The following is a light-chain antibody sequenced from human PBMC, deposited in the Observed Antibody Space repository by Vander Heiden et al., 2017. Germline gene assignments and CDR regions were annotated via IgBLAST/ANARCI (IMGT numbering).Light chain of an antibody. CDR2: EVT. V-gene: IGLV2-14*01. Sequence: QSALTHPASVSGSPGQPITISCTGSGSDVGGYNYVSWYQLHPGKVPKLIIYEVTNRPSGVSNRFSGSKSGNTASLTISGLQAEDEAEYYCTSYAGSTTPVIFGGGTKLTVL. CDR3: TSYAGSTTPVI. J-gene: IGLJ2*01. CDR1: GSDVGGYNY.